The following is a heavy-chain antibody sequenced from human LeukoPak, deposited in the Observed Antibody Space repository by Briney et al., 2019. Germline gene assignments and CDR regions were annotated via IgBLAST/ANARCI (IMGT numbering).Heavy chain of an antibody. CDR1: GGSISSYY. CDR2: IYTSGST. Sequence: PETLSLTCTVSGGSISSYYWSWIRQPAGKGLEWIGRIYTSGSTNYNPSLRSRVTMSVDTSKNQFSLKLSSVTAADTAVYYCARCAFWSGYADWFDPWGQGILVTVSS. D-gene: IGHD3-3*01. J-gene: IGHJ5*02. CDR3: ARCAFWSGYADWFDP. V-gene: IGHV4-4*07.